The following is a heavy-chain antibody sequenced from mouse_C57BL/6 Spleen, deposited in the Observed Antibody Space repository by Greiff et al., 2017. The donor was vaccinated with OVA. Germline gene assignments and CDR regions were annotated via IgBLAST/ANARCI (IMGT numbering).Heavy chain of an antibody. CDR1: GYAFSSSW. CDR3: ARHDGYYLFDY. J-gene: IGHJ2*01. CDR2: IYPGDGDT. Sequence: VQLQESGPELVKPGASVKISCKASGYAFSSSWMNWVKQRPGKGLEWIGRIYPGDGDTNYNGKFKGKATLTADKSSSTAYMQLSSLTSEDSAVYFCARHDGYYLFDYWGQGTTLTVSS. V-gene: IGHV1-82*01. D-gene: IGHD2-3*01.